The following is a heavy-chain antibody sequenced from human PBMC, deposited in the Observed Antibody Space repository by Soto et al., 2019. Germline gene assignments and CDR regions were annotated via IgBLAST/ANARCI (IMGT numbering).Heavy chain of an antibody. Sequence: GSLRLSCAASGFTFSSYVMHWVRQAPGKGLEWVSYISSNSSNIYYADSVKGRFTISRDNAKNSLYLQMNSLRAEDTAVYYCARDYSSYGPFDYWGQGTLVTVSS. CDR1: GFTFSSYV. D-gene: IGHD5-18*01. V-gene: IGHV3-48*01. J-gene: IGHJ4*02. CDR3: ARDYSSYGPFDY. CDR2: ISSNSSNI.